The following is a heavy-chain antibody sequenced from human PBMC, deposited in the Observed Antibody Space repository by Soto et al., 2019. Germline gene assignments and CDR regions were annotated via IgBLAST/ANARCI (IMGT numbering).Heavy chain of an antibody. CDR3: ARDMYSSSSRGPFDY. CDR2: INAGNGNT. V-gene: IGHV1-3*01. D-gene: IGHD6-6*01. Sequence: ASVKVSCKASGYTFTSYAMHWVRQAPGQRLEWMGWINAGNGNTKYSQKFQGRVTITRDTSASTAYMELSSLRSEDTAVYYCARDMYSSSSRGPFDYWGQGTLVTVSS. J-gene: IGHJ4*02. CDR1: GYTFTSYA.